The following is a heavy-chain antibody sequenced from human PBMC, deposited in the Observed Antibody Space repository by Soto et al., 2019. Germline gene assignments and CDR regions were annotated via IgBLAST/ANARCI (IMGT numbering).Heavy chain of an antibody. J-gene: IGHJ6*02. D-gene: IGHD2-15*01. CDR3: ATAGGGVVAATSYYYYGMDV. Sequence: ASVKVSCKVSGYTLTELSMHWVRQAPGKGLEWMGGFDPEDGETIYAQKFQGRVTMTEDTSTDTAYMELSSLRSEDTAVYYCATAGGGVVAATSYYYYGMDVWGQGTTVTVSS. CDR2: FDPEDGET. CDR1: GYTLTELS. V-gene: IGHV1-24*01.